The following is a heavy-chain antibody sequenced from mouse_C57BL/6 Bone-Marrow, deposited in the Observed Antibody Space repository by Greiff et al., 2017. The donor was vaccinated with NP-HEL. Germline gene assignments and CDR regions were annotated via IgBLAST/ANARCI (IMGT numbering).Heavy chain of an antibody. CDR1: GYTFTNYW. D-gene: IGHD1-1*01. CDR2: IYPGGGYT. Sequence: QVQLKESGAELVRPGTSVKMSCKASGYTFTNYWIGWAKQRPGHGLEWIGDIYPGGGYTNYNEKFKGKATLTADKSSSTAYMQFSSLTSEDSAIYYCARRDYGSRRYAMDYWGQGTSVTVSS. J-gene: IGHJ4*01. V-gene: IGHV1-63*01. CDR3: ARRDYGSRRYAMDY.